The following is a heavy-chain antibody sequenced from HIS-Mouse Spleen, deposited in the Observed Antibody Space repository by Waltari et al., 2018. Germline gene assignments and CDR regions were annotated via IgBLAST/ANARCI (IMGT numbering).Heavy chain of an antibody. J-gene: IGHJ3*02. CDR3: ARHRGAFDI. Sequence: QVQLQESGPGLVKPSETLSLTCTVPGGPLRSYSWSWLRQPPGKGLEWIGYIYYSGSTNYNPSLKSRVTISVDTSKNQFSLKLSSVTAADTAVYYCARHRGAFDIWGQGTMVTVSS. V-gene: IGHV4-59*08. CDR2: IYYSGST. CDR1: GGPLRSYS.